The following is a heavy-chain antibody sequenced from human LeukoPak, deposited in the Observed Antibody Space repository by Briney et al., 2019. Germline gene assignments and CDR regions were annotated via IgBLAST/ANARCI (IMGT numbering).Heavy chain of an antibody. J-gene: IGHJ6*03. CDR1: GGSLSSYY. V-gene: IGHV4-59*08. CDR3: ARALEWHSYYYYSMDV. CDR2: IYYSGST. D-gene: IGHD3-3*01. Sequence: SETLSLTCTVSGGSLSSYYWSWIRQPPGKGLEWIGYIYYSGSTNYNPSLKSRVTISIETSKNQFSLKLSSVTAADTAVYYCARALEWHSYYYYSMDVWGKGTTVIVS.